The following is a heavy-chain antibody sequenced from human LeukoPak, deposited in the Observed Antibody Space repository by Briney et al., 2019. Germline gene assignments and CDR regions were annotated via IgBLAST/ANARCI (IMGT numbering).Heavy chain of an antibody. Sequence: GGSLRLSCAASGFTLSSNWMHWVRQAPGKGLVWVSHINRDGRTTNYADSVKGRFTISRDNTKNTLYLQMNSLRVEDTAVYYCARGGDGGHYYRIDYCGQGTQVTVSS. V-gene: IGHV3-74*01. CDR1: GFTLSSNW. J-gene: IGHJ4*02. CDR3: ARGGDGGHYYRIDY. CDR2: INRDGRTT. D-gene: IGHD3-22*01.